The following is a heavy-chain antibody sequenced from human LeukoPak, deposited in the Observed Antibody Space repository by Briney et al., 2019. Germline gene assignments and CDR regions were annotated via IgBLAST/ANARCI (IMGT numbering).Heavy chain of an antibody. CDR2: ISSSSSCI. J-gene: IGHJ4*02. D-gene: IGHD4-11*01. Sequence: GGSLRLSCAASGFTFSTYSMNWVRQAPGRGLEWVSSISSSSSCIYYADSVKGRFTISRDNAKNSLYLQMNSLRAEDTAVYYCARDRDDYPYYWGQGTLVTVSS. CDR1: GFTFSTYS. V-gene: IGHV3-21*01. CDR3: ARDRDDYPYY.